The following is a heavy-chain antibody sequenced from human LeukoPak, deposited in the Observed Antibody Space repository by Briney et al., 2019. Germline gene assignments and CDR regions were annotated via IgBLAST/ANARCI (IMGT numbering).Heavy chain of an antibody. CDR1: GFTFSSYA. J-gene: IGHJ4*02. CDR2: ISSNGGTT. CDR3: AKVGSGWPGYCFDY. D-gene: IGHD6-19*01. V-gene: IGHV3-64*02. Sequence: PGGSLRLSCAASGFTFSSYAMHWVRLSPGKGLEYVSGISSNGGTTSYADSVQGRFTISRDNSKNTLYLQMGSLRGEDMAVYYCAKVGSGWPGYCFDYWGQGTLVTVSS.